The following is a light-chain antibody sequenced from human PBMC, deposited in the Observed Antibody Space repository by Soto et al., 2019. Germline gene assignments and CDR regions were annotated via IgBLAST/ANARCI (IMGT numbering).Light chain of an antibody. CDR3: QQYDNLPLT. V-gene: IGKV1-33*01. CDR2: DAS. J-gene: IGKJ4*01. Sequence: DIQMTQSPSSLSASVGDRVTITCQASQNINNYLNWYQQKPGGAPKLLIYDASNLEAGVPSRFSGSGSGTDFTFTINSLQPEDIATYYCQQYDNLPLTFGGGTKVDIK. CDR1: QNINNY.